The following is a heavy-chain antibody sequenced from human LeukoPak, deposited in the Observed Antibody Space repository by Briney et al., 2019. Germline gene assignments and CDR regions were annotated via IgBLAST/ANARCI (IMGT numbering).Heavy chain of an antibody. CDR2: ISGSGGST. D-gene: IGHD3-10*01. CDR1: GFTFSSYA. Sequence: PGGSLRLSCAASGFTFSSYAMSWVRQAPGKGLEWVSVISGSGGSTYYADSVKGRFTISRDNPKSTLYLQMNSLRAEDTAVYYCAKAGGWFGELLQTSADNWFDPWGQGTLVTVSS. V-gene: IGHV3-23*01. CDR3: AKAGGWFGELLQTSADNWFDP. J-gene: IGHJ5*02.